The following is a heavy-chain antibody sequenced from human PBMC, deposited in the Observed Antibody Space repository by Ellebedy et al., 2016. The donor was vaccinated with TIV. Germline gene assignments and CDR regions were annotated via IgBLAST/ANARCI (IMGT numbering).Heavy chain of an antibody. CDR2: ISSSSSTI. D-gene: IGHD6-19*01. CDR1: GFTFSDYY. CDR3: ASRAYSSGWDY. V-gene: IGHV3-11*04. J-gene: IGHJ4*02. Sequence: GGSLRLXXAASGFTFSDYYMSWIRQAPGKGLEWVSYISSSSSTIYYADSVKGRFTISRDNAKNSLYLQMNSLRAEDTAVYYCASRAYSSGWDYWGQGTLVTVSS.